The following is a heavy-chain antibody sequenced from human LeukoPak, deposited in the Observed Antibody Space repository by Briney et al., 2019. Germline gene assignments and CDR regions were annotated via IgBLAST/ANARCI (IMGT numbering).Heavy chain of an antibody. J-gene: IGHJ4*02. CDR1: GFTFSNYW. D-gene: IGHD6-19*01. Sequence: GSLRLSCAASGFTFSNYWMHWVRQAPGKGLVWVSRIYSDVSSTSYADAVKGRFTIPRDNAKNTLYLQMNSLRAEDTAVYYCVRMGSGWDFDYWGQGSLVTVSS. CDR3: VRMGSGWDFDY. V-gene: IGHV3-74*01. CDR2: IYSDVSST.